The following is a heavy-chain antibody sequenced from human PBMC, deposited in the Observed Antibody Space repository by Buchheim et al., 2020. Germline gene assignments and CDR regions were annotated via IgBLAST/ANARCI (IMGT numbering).Heavy chain of an antibody. CDR1: GGSISSSSYY. CDR2: IYYSGST. V-gene: IGHV4-39*07. J-gene: IGHJ4*02. D-gene: IGHD2-8*01. CDR3: AAIVLMVYAQIDY. Sequence: QLQLQESGPGLVKPSETLSLTCTVSGGSISSSSYYWGWIRQPPGKGLEWIGSIYYSGSTYYNPSLKSRVTISVDASKNQFSLKLSSVTAADTAVYYCAAIVLMVYAQIDYWGQGTL.